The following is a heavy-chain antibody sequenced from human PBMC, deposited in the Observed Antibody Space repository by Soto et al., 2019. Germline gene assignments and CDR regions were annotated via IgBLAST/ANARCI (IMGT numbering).Heavy chain of an antibody. Sequence: EVQLLESGGGLVQPGGSLRLSCAASGFTFSSYAMNWVRQAPGNGLEWVSSISGSGGSTYYADSVKGRFTISRDNSKNTLYLQMNSLRAEDTAVYYCEKDFQGYSGYYGPSGFDYWGQGTLVTLAS. CDR1: GFTFSSYA. J-gene: IGHJ4*02. CDR2: ISGSGGST. V-gene: IGHV3-23*01. CDR3: EKDFQGYSGYYGPSGFDY. D-gene: IGHD5-12*01.